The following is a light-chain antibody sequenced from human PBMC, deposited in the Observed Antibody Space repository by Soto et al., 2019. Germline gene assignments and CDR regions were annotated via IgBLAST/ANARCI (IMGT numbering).Light chain of an antibody. CDR2: DVS. J-gene: IGLJ1*01. CDR3: SSYTRGSFV. Sequence: QSVLTQPASVSGSPGQSITIPCTGTSSDVGGHNYVSWYQQHPGKAPKLILYDVSDRPSGVSSRFSGPRSGNTASLTISGLQAEDEADYHCSSYTRGSFVFGTGTKVTVL. CDR1: SSDVGGHNY. V-gene: IGLV2-14*03.